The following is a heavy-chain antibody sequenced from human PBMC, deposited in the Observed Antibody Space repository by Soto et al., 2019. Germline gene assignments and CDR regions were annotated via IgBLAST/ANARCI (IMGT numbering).Heavy chain of an antibody. CDR1: GFTFSSYS. D-gene: IGHD4-17*01. CDR2: ISSSSSYI. J-gene: IGHJ4*02. Sequence: EVQLVESGGGLVKPGGSLRLSCAASGFTFSSYSMNWVRQAPGKGLEWVSSISSSSSYIYYADSVKGRFTISRDNAKNSLYLQMNSLSAEDTAVYYCASGYYGDYAFDYWGQGTLVTVSS. V-gene: IGHV3-21*01. CDR3: ASGYYGDYAFDY.